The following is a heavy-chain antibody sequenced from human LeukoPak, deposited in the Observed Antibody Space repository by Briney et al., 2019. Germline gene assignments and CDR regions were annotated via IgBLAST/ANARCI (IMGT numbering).Heavy chain of an antibody. CDR3: ARGGTVTPTLYGMDV. D-gene: IGHD3-16*02. V-gene: IGHV3-20*01. Sequence: GGSLRLSCAACGFTFDDYGMSWVRQAPGKGLEWVSGINWNDGSIGYAYSVKGRFTISRDNAKNSLYLQMNSLRAEDTALYHCARGGTVTPTLYGMDVWGQGTTVTVSS. CDR1: GFTFDDYG. CDR2: INWNDGSI. J-gene: IGHJ6*02.